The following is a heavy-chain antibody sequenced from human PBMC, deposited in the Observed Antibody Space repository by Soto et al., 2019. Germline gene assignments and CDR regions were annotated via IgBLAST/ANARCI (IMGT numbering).Heavy chain of an antibody. Sequence: AGGSLRLSCAASGFSFSSYGMHWVRQAPGKGLEWVALISYDGSNKYYADSVKGRFTISRDNSKNSLYLQMNSPRVEDTAVYYCAKEARYCSRTSCYQFDYWGQGTLVTVSS. CDR1: GFSFSSYG. D-gene: IGHD2-2*01. CDR3: AKEARYCSRTSCYQFDY. J-gene: IGHJ4*02. V-gene: IGHV3-30*18. CDR2: ISYDGSNK.